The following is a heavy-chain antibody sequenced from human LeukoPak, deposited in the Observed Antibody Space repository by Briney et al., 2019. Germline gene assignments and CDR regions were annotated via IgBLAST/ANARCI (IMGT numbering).Heavy chain of an antibody. CDR1: GYSFTSYW. CDR3: ARHLASPEGGVDY. D-gene: IGHD3-16*01. V-gene: IGHV5-51*01. J-gene: IGHJ4*02. Sequence: GESLKISCKGSGYSFTSYWIGWVRQMPGKGLEWMGIIYSPSFQGQVTISADKSISTAYLQWSSLKASDTAMYYCARHLASPEGGVDYWGLGTLVTVSS. CDR2: I.